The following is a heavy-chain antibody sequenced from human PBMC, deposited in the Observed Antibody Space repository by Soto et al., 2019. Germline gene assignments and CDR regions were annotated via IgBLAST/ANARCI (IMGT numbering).Heavy chain of an antibody. CDR3: ATTTGDY. CDR2: ISSDNTYI. D-gene: IGHD5-12*01. CDR1: GFAFSSYS. V-gene: IGHV3-21*01. J-gene: IGHJ4*02. Sequence: GGSLRLSCGASGFAFSSYSMNWVRQAPGKGLEWVSSISSDNTYIYYVDSVRGRFTISRDNAKNSLYLQMNSLRAEDTAVYYCATTTGDYWGQGTLVTVSS.